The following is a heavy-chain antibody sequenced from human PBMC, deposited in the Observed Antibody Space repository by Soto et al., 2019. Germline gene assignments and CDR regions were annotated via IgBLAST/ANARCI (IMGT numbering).Heavy chain of an antibody. CDR3: ARSPMGASAFDI. V-gene: IGHV4-31*03. J-gene: IGHJ3*02. CDR1: GGSFSSGGST. CDR2: IFYSGST. Sequence: QVHLQESAPGLVKPPQTLSLPCTVPGGSFSSGGSTWGWTRKHPGKALGWIGYIFYSGSTYYNPPLKSRVTISVDTSKNQFSLKLSSVTAADTAVYYCARSPMGASAFDIWGQGTMVTVSS. D-gene: IGHD3-16*01.